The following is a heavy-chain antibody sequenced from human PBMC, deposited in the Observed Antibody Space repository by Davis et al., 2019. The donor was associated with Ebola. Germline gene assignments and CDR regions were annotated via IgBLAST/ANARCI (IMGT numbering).Heavy chain of an antibody. J-gene: IGHJ4*02. Sequence: GGSLRLSCAASGLTFSSYAMSWVRQAPGKGLEWVSAISGSGGSTYYADSVKGRFTISRDNSKNTLYLQMNSLRAEDTAVYYCARAGGIAVAGLYFDYWGQGTLVTVSS. D-gene: IGHD6-19*01. CDR2: ISGSGGST. CDR3: ARAGGIAVAGLYFDY. V-gene: IGHV3-23*01. CDR1: GLTFSSYA.